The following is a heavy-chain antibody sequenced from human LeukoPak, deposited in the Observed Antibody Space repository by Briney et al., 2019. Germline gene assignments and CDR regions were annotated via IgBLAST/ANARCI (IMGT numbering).Heavy chain of an antibody. J-gene: IGHJ3*02. CDR1: GGSISGSTSY. D-gene: IGHD1-20*01. Sequence: RPSETLSLTCTVSGGSISGSTSYWSWIRQSPGKGLEWIGLLNYSGTTYYNPSFKSRVSISIDRSRTQFSLKLSSVTAADTAVYYCARDQWYNWNDGQGAFDIWGQGTMVTVSS. CDR2: LNYSGTT. V-gene: IGHV4-39*07. CDR3: ARDQWYNWNDGQGAFDI.